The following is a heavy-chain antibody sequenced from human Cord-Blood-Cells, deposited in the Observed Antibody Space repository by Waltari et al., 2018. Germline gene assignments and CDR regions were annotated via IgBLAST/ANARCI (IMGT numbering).Heavy chain of an antibody. V-gene: IGHV1-46*01. J-gene: IGHJ5*02. CDR1: GYTFTSYS. Sequence: QAQLVQSGAEVKKPGDSVEVSCRASGYTFTSYSMHLVRQAPGQGLEWMGIINPIGGSTSYAQKFQGRVTMTRDTSTSTVYMELSSLRSEYTAVYYCAGTEDDSSNWFRFDPWGQGTLVTVSS. CDR3: AGTEDDSSNWFRFDP. CDR2: INPIGGST. D-gene: IGHD3-22*01.